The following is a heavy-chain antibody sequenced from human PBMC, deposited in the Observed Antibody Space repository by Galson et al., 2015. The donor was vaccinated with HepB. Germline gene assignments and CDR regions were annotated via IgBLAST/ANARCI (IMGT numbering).Heavy chain of an antibody. D-gene: IGHD5-24*01. Sequence: VKVSCKASGYSFTTYGVSWVRQAPGQGLEWMGRISGYNGKTDYPQKLQGRVTMTTDTSTSTAYMELRSLRPDDTAIYYCARGGVATIGGPTFDYWGQGTLVTVSS. J-gene: IGHJ4*02. CDR2: ISGYNGKT. V-gene: IGHV1-18*01. CDR3: ARGGVATIGGPTFDY. CDR1: GYSFTTYG.